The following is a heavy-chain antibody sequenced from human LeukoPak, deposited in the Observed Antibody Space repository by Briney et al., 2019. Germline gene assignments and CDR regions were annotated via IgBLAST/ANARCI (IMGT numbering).Heavy chain of an antibody. D-gene: IGHD1-26*01. CDR3: TRDDIVGARDFDY. V-gene: IGHV1-2*02. Sequence: ASVKVSCKASGYTFTDYYIHWVRQAPGQGLEWMGWINPNSGDTKSAQKLQGRLTMTRDTSITTAYMDLSRLTSDDTAVYYCTRDDIVGARDFDYWAREPWSPSPQ. CDR2: INPNSGDT. CDR1: GYTFTDYY. J-gene: IGHJ4*02.